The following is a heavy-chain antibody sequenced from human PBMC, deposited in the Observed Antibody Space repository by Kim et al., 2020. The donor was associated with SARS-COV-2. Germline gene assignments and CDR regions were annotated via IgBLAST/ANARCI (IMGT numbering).Heavy chain of an antibody. CDR2: INGGNGNR. CDR1: GYSFTGYA. J-gene: IGHJ4*02. V-gene: IGHV1-3*01. Sequence: ASVKVSCKASGYSFTGYAIHWVRQAPGQGLEWMGWINGGNGNRRYSQKLEGRGTLTRDTSASTAYMELVSLRAEDTAVYFCARVLYTYGSGYDNGGQGTLVTVSS. D-gene: IGHD3-10*01. CDR3: ARVLYTYGSGYDN.